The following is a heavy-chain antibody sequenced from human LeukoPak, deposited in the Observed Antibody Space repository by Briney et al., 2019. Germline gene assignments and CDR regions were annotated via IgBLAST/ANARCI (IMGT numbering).Heavy chain of an antibody. CDR3: ARRRSSGGSLYYYYYGMDV. J-gene: IGHJ6*02. CDR2: IIPIFGTA. V-gene: IGHV1-69*13. CDR1: GGTFSSYG. D-gene: IGHD2-15*01. Sequence: SVKVSCKASGGTFSSYGISWVRQAPGQGLEWMGGIIPIFGTANYAQKFQGRVTITADESTSTAYMELSSLRSEDTAVYYCARRRSSGGSLYYYYYGMDVWGQGTTVTVSS.